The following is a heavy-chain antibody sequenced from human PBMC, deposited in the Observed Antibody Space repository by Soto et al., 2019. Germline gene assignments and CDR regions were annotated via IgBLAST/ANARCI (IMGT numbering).Heavy chain of an antibody. J-gene: IGHJ5*02. V-gene: IGHV4-39*01. D-gene: IGHD6-13*01. CDR2: IYYSGST. CDR3: ARHGGIAAAGIWSWFDP. Sequence: PSETLSLTCTVSGGSISSSSYYWGWIRQPPGKGLEWIGSIYYSGSTYYNPSLKSRVTISVDTSKNQFSLKLSSVTAADTAVYYCARHGGIAAAGIWSWFDPWGQGTLVTVSS. CDR1: GGSISSSSYY.